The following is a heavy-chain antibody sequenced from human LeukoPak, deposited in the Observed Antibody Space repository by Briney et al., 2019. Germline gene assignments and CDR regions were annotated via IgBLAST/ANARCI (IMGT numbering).Heavy chain of an antibody. Sequence: GGSLRLSCAASGFTFSSYSMNWVRQAPGKGLEWVAVISYDENDKHYADSVKGRFTISRDNSKNTIYLQMNRLRAEDTAVYYCARDASWELLRYLDYWGQGTLVTVSS. CDR1: GFTFSSYS. CDR3: ARDASWELLRYLDY. V-gene: IGHV3-30*03. J-gene: IGHJ4*02. D-gene: IGHD1-26*01. CDR2: ISYDENDK.